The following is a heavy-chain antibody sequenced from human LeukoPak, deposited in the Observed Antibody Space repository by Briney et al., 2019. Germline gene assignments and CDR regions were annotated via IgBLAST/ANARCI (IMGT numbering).Heavy chain of an antibody. CDR1: GFTFSSYA. CDR2: ISGSGGST. V-gene: IGHV3-23*01. CDR3: AKDPRPSGWFPGPRLNRGFGFDY. J-gene: IGHJ4*02. D-gene: IGHD6-19*01. Sequence: PGGSLRLSCAASGFTFSSYAMSWVRQAPGKGLEWVSAISGSGGSTYYADSVKGRFTISRDNSKNTLYLQMNSLRAEDTAVYYCAKDPRPSGWFPGPRLNRGFGFDYWGQGTLVTVSS.